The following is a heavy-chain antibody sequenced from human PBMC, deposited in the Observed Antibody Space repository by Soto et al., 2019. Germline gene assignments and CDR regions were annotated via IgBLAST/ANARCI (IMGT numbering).Heavy chain of an antibody. CDR1: GFTFSSYG. CDR3: AKEEGRYTAYYYYYGMDV. D-gene: IGHD3-10*01. CDR2: ISYDGSNK. Sequence: QPAGSLRLSCAASGFTFSSYGMHWVRQAPGKGLEWVAVISYDGSNKYYADSVKGRFTISRDNSKNTLYLQMNSLRAEDTAVYYCAKEEGRYTAYYYYYGMDVWGQGTTVTVSS. J-gene: IGHJ6*02. V-gene: IGHV3-30*18.